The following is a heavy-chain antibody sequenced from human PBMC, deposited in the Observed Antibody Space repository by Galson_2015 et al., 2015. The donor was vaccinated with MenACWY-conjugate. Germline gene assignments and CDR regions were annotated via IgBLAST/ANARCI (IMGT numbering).Heavy chain of an antibody. CDR3: TKAAARYSTSSAFNWFDP. CDR1: GFTFSNYW. V-gene: IGHV3-74*01. Sequence: FLRLSCAASGFTFSNYWMHWVRQAPGKGLEWVSSVNSDGTGTTYADSVKGRFTITRDNAKNTLYLQMNSLSAEDTAIYYCTKAAARYSTSSAFNWFDPWGQGALVTVSS. D-gene: IGHD6-6*01. J-gene: IGHJ5*02. CDR2: VNSDGTGT.